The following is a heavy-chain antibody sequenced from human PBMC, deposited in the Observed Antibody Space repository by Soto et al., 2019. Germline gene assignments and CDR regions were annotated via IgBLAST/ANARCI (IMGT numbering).Heavy chain of an antibody. CDR1: AFSFNNFP. Sequence: PGGSLRLSCAASAFSFNNFPMSWVRQVPGKGPEWVSSISGSGRTTYYAASVKGRFTISRDNSNSSLYLEMNSLRVEDTALYHCETNWAGDPFDVWGRGTMVTVSS. V-gene: IGHV3-23*01. CDR3: ETNWAGDPFDV. J-gene: IGHJ3*01. D-gene: IGHD2-8*01. CDR2: ISGSGRTT.